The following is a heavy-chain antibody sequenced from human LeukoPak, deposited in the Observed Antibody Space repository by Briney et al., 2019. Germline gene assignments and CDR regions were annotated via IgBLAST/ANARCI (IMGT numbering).Heavy chain of an antibody. CDR1: GSTFSSYG. CDR3: ARESLSGSYGY. D-gene: IGHD1-26*01. J-gene: IGHJ4*02. V-gene: IGHV3-30*02. CDR2: IQYDGSNK. Sequence: GGSLRLSCAASGSTFSSYGMRWVRQAPGKGLEWVAFIQYDGSNKYYADSVKGRFTISRDNSKNTLYLQMNSLRAEDMAVYYCARESLSGSYGYWGQGTLVTVSS.